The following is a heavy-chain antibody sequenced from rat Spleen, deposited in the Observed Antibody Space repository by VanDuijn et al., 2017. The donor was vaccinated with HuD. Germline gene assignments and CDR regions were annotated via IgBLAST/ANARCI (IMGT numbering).Heavy chain of an antibody. CDR2: ITNTGGST. V-gene: IGHV5-31*01. J-gene: IGHJ2*01. CDR1: GFTFSRYW. CDR3: TRGNNSPDY. Sequence: EVHLVESGGGLVQPGKSLKLSCVASGFTFSRYWMTWIRQAPGKGLEWVASITNTGGSTYYPDSVKGRFTISRDNAKSTLYLQMNSLRSEDTATYYCTRGNNSPDYWGQGVMVTVSS. D-gene: IGHD1-10*01.